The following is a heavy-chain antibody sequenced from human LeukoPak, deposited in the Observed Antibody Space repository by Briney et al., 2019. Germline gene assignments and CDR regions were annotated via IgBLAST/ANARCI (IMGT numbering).Heavy chain of an antibody. V-gene: IGHV3-23*01. D-gene: IGHD3-22*01. J-gene: IGHJ4*02. CDR1: GFTFSSYA. Sequence: GGSLRLSCAASGFTFSSYAMSWVRQAPGKGLEWVSAISGSGGSTYYADSVKGRFTISRDNSKNTLYLQMNSLRAEDTAVYYCAKARVIVVVTLYTFDYWGQGTLVTVSS. CDR3: AKARVIVVVTLYTFDY. CDR2: ISGSGGST.